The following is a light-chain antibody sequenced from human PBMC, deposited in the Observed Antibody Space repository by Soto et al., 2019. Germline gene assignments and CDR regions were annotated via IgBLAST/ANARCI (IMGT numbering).Light chain of an antibody. Sequence: DIQMTQSPSSLSASVGDRVTITCRASQSISSYLNWYQQKPGKAPKLLIYAASSLQSGVPSRFSGSGSGTDCTLTISSLQPEDFGTYYCQQSDSTPWTFGQGTQVEIK. CDR2: AAS. V-gene: IGKV1-39*01. J-gene: IGKJ1*01. CDR1: QSISSY. CDR3: QQSDSTPWT.